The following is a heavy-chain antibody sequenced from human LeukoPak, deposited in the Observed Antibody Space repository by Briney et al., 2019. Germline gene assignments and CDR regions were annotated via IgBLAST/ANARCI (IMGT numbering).Heavy chain of an antibody. CDR1: GFTFSSYW. CDR2: INSDGSST. Sequence: PGGSLRLSCAASGFTFSSYWMHWVRQAPGKGLVWVSRINSDGSSTSYADSVKGRFTISRDNAKNTLYLQMNSLRAEDTAVYYCARDRAYGDYDWYFDLWGRGTLVTVSS. V-gene: IGHV3-74*01. J-gene: IGHJ2*01. CDR3: ARDRAYGDYDWYFDL. D-gene: IGHD4-17*01.